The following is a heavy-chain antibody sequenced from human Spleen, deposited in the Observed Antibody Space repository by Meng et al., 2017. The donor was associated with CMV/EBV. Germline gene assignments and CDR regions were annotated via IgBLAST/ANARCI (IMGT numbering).Heavy chain of an antibody. J-gene: IGHJ3*02. CDR1: GGSISSSSYY. D-gene: IGHD4/OR15-4a*01. CDR3: ARDIDGANGAFDI. V-gene: IGHV4-39*07. CDR2: IYYRGST. Sequence: SETLSLTCGVSGGSISSSSYYWGWIRQPPGKGLEWIGTIYYRGSTYYNPSLKSRVTISIDTSKNQFSLKLSPLTAADTAVYYCARDIDGANGAFDIWGQGTMVTVSS.